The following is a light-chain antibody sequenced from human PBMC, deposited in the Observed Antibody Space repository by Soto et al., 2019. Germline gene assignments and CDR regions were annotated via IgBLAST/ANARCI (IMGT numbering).Light chain of an antibody. CDR3: QQRSNWL. V-gene: IGKV3-11*01. Sequence: DIVLTQAPDNLSLSPGERATLSCRATQDVSRYLAWYQQKPGQSPRLLIYDASNRATGIPARFSGSGSGTDFTLTISSLEPEDFAVYYCQQRSNWLFGPGTKVDI. CDR2: DAS. CDR1: QDVSRY. J-gene: IGKJ3*01.